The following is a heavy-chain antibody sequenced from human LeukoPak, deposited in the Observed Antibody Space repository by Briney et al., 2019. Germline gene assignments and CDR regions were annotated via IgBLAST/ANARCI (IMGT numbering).Heavy chain of an antibody. D-gene: IGHD6-13*01. CDR2: ISGSGGST. Sequence: GGSLRLSCAASGFTFSSYAMSWVRQAPGKGLEWVSAISGSGGSTYYADSVKGRFTISGDNSKNTLYLQMNSLRAEDTAVYYCAKAPLHSSSWYYFDYWGQGTLVTVSS. V-gene: IGHV3-23*01. CDR1: GFTFSSYA. J-gene: IGHJ4*02. CDR3: AKAPLHSSSWYYFDY.